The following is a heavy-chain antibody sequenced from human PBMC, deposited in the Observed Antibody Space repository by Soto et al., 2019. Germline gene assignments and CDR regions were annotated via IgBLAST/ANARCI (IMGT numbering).Heavy chain of an antibody. D-gene: IGHD3-3*01. CDR3: ASRGGVVPTDY. Sequence: SETLSLTCAVAGAPISSSHWWSWVRQPPGKGLEWIGEINHSGSTNYNPSLKSRVTISVDTSKNQFSLKLSSVTAADTAVYYCASRGGVVPTDYWGQGTLVTVSS. CDR1: GAPISSSHW. CDR2: INHSGST. J-gene: IGHJ4*02. V-gene: IGHV4-4*02.